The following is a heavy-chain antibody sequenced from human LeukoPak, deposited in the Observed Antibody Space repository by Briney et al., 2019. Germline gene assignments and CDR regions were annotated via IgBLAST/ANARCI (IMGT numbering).Heavy chain of an antibody. CDR3: ARVPYGSSPHFDY. CDR2: IYSGGSI. V-gene: IGHV3-66*01. D-gene: IGHD2-2*03. Sequence: PGGSLILSCAAPRFTVSSNYMSTVRQAPGKGLERVSVIYSGGSIYYADSVKGRFTISRDNSKNTLYLQMNSLRAEDTAVYYCARVPYGSSPHFDYWGQGTLVTVSS. J-gene: IGHJ4*02. CDR1: RFTVSSNY.